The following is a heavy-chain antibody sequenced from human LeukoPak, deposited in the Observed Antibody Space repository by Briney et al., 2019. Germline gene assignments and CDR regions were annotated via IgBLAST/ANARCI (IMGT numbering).Heavy chain of an antibody. V-gene: IGHV3-23*01. Sequence: PGGSLRLSCAASGLTFSSYWMSWVRQAPGKGLEWVSAISGSGGSTYYADSVKGRFTISRDNSKNTLYLQMNSLRAEDTAVYYCAKESSYGYNSFDYWGQGTLVTVSS. J-gene: IGHJ4*02. CDR3: AKESSYGYNSFDY. D-gene: IGHD5-18*01. CDR2: ISGSGGST. CDR1: GLTFSSYW.